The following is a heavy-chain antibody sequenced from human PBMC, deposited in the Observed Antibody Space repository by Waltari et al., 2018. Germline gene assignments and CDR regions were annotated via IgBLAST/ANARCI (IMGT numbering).Heavy chain of an antibody. Sequence: QVQLQESGPGLVKPSQPLSLTCTVSGGSISSGGYYWRWIRQHPGKGLEWIGYIYHSGSTYYNPSLKSRVTISVDRSKNQFSLKLSSVTAADTAVYYCARAMVRGAADYWGQGTLVTVSS. D-gene: IGHD3-10*01. J-gene: IGHJ4*02. CDR2: IYHSGST. CDR1: GGSISSGGYY. CDR3: ARAMVRGAADY. V-gene: IGHV4-31*03.